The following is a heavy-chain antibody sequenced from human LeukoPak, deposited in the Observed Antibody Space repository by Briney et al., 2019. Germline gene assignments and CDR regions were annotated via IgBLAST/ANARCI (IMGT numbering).Heavy chain of an antibody. J-gene: IGHJ1*01. D-gene: IGHD2-15*01. CDR3: ARGIYARAATGFQD. V-gene: IGHV1-2*02. CDR2: INANSGAT. CDR1: GYTFTVYY. Sequence: ASVTVSFTASGYTFTVYYIHWVRQAPGQGLEWMGWINANSGATNFAEKFQGRVTMTMDTAISTAYMELSRLRSDDTAVYYCARGIYARAATGFQDWGQGSLVTVSS.